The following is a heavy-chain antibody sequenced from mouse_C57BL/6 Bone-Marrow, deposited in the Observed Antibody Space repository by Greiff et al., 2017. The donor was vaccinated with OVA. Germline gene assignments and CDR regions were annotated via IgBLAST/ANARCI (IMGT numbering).Heavy chain of an antibody. V-gene: IGHV5-4*01. CDR1: GFTFSSYA. CDR2: ISDGGSYT. Sequence: EVMLVESGGGLVKPGGSLKLSCAASGFTFSSYAMSWVRQTPEKRLEWVATISDGGSYTYYPDNVKGRFTISRDNAKNNLYLQMSHLKSEDTAMYYCARDGYDYWGQGTLVTVSA. CDR3: ARDGYDY. J-gene: IGHJ3*01.